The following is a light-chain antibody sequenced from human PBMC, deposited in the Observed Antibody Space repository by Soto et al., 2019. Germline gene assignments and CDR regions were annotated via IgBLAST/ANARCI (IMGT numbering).Light chain of an antibody. CDR1: SSDIGGYNY. Sequence: QSALTQPASVSGSPGQSITISCTGTSSDIGGYNYVSWYQQHPGKAPEVVIYEVSNRPLGVSNRFSASKSGNTASLIISGLQADDEADYFCSSYRSTTTFGVFGTGTKLTVL. V-gene: IGLV2-14*01. J-gene: IGLJ1*01. CDR3: SSYRSTTTFGV. CDR2: EVS.